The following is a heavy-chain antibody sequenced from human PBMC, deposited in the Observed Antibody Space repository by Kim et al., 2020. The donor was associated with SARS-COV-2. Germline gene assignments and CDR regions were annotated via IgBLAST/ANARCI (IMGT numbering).Heavy chain of an antibody. CDR1: GYTFSSYG. CDR3: ARDLSYADFDY. V-gene: IGHV1-18*01. J-gene: IGHJ4*02. CDR2: VSAYNGNT. D-gene: IGHD6-6*01. Sequence: ASVKVSCKTSGYTFSSYGISWVRQAPGQGLEWMGWVSAYNGNTDYTQKLQGRVTMTTDTSTTTAYMELRSLRSDDTTVYYCARDLSYADFDYWGQGTLVTVSS.